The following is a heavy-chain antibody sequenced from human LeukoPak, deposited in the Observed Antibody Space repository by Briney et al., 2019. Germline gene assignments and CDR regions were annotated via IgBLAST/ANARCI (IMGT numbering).Heavy chain of an antibody. D-gene: IGHD4-17*01. Sequence: SQTLSLTCTVSGGSISSGDYYWSWIRQPPGKGLEWIGYIYYSGSTYYNPSLKSRVTISVDTSKNQFSLKLSSVTAADTAVYYCARVTTVTTLNYYYYYGMDVWAKGPRSPSP. CDR2: IYYSGST. CDR3: ARVTTVTTLNYYYYYGMDV. CDR1: GGSISSGDYY. V-gene: IGHV4-30-4*01. J-gene: IGHJ6*02.